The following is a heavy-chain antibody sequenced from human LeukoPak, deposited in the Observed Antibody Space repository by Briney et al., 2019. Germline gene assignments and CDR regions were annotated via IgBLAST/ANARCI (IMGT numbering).Heavy chain of an antibody. CDR1: GFTFSSYS. CDR3: ARPRTPDAFDI. D-gene: IGHD1-14*01. CDR2: ISSSSSYI. Sequence: GGPLRLSCAASGFTFSSYSMNWVRQAPGKGLEWVSSISSSSSYIYYADSVKGRFTISRDNAKNSLYLQMNSLRAEDTAVYYCARPRTPDAFDIWGQGTMVTVSS. V-gene: IGHV3-21*01. J-gene: IGHJ3*02.